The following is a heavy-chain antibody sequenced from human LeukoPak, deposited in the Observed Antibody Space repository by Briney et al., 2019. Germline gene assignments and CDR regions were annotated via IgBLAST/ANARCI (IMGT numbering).Heavy chain of an antibody. CDR3: AKERQTGDYFTSDY. J-gene: IGHJ4*02. V-gene: IGHV3-23*01. CDR1: GFTFSSYT. Sequence: PGGSLRLSCAASGFTFSSYTMSWVRQAPGEGLEWLSATNNRGSSTYYAGSVKDRFTISRDNSENTLYLQMNSLTVDDTAVYFCAKERQTGDYFTSDYWGQGTLVTVSS. D-gene: IGHD4-17*01. CDR2: TNNRGSST.